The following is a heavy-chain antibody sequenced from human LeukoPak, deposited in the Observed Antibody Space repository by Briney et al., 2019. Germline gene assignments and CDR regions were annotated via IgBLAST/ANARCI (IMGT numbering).Heavy chain of an antibody. D-gene: IGHD2-21*02. J-gene: IGHJ4*02. V-gene: IGHV3-23*01. Sequence: GGSLRLSCAASGFTVSNNYMSWVRQAPGKGLEWVSAISGSGGSTYYADSVKGRFTISRDNSKNTLYLQMNSLRAEDTAVYYCAKEPECGGDCYNEPIDYWGQGTLVTVSS. CDR2: ISGSGGST. CDR3: AKEPECGGDCYNEPIDY. CDR1: GFTVSNNY.